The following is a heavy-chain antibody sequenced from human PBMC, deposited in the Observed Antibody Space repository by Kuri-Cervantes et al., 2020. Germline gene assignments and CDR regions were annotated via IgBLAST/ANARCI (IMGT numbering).Heavy chain of an antibody. CDR1: GFTFSSYA. V-gene: IGHV3-23*01. CDR2: ISETGDRT. J-gene: IGHJ5*02. D-gene: IGHD2-2*01. Sequence: GGSLRLSCAASGFTFSSYAMHWVRQAPGKGLEWVAAISETGDRTYYADSVKGRFTISRDNSKNTLYLQMNSLRVEDTALYYCARERYCSSSSRYNGEGNWFDPWGQGTLVTVSS. CDR3: ARERYCSSSSRYNGEGNWFDP.